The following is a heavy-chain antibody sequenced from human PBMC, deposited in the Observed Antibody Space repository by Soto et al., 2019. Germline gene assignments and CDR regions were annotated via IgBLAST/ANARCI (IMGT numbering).Heavy chain of an antibody. V-gene: IGHV1-69*13. CDR1: GGTXXXDA. Sequence: SVKVSCKASGGTXXXDAISWVRQAPGQGLEWMGGIIPIFGTANYAQKFQGRVTITADESTSTAYMELSSLRSEDTAVYYCARDEGYCSSTSCYSYYGMDVWGQGTTVTVSS. CDR3: ARDEGYCSSTSCYSYYGMDV. J-gene: IGHJ6*02. CDR2: IIPIFGTA. D-gene: IGHD2-2*01.